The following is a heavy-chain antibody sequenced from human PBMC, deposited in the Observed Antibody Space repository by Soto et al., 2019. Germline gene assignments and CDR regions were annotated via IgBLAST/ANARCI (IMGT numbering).Heavy chain of an antibody. CDR3: ARKGWSDSGSYGP. Sequence: GGSLRLSCAASGFTVSSNCMSWVRQAPGKGLEWVSVIYSGGSTYYADSIKGRFTISRDNSKNTLYLQTNSLRDEETAVYYCARKGWSDSGSYGPWGQGTLVTVSS. J-gene: IGHJ5*02. D-gene: IGHD1-26*01. V-gene: IGHV3-53*01. CDR2: IYSGGST. CDR1: GFTVSSNC.